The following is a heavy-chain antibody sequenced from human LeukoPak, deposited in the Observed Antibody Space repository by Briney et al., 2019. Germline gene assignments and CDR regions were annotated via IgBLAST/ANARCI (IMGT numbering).Heavy chain of an antibody. D-gene: IGHD1-26*01. CDR2: INPISGGT. CDR1: GYIFTGYY. Sequence: ASVKVSCKASGYIFTGYYMHWVRQAPGQAREWMGWINPISGGTNSAQKLQGRVTMTRDTSISTAYMELSGLTSDDTAVYYCARHPYSGSYHFDYWGQGTLVTVSS. J-gene: IGHJ4*02. CDR3: ARHPYSGSYHFDY. V-gene: IGHV1-2*02.